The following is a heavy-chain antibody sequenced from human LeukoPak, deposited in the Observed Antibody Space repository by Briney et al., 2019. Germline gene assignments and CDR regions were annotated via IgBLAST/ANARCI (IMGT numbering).Heavy chain of an antibody. CDR3: ARVLLWFGHYYYYMDV. V-gene: IGHV4-34*01. Sequence: SETLSLTCAVYGGSFSGYYWSWIRQPPGKGLEGIGEINHSGSTNYNPSPKSRVTISVDTSKIQFSLKLSSVTAADTAVYYCARVLLWFGHYYYYMDVWGKGTTVTVSS. D-gene: IGHD3-10*01. J-gene: IGHJ6*03. CDR2: INHSGST. CDR1: GGSFSGYY.